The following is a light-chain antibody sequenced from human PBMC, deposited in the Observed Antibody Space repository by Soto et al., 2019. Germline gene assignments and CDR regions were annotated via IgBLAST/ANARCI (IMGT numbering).Light chain of an antibody. CDR2: EAS. Sequence: EIVLTQSPGTLSLSPVERATPSCRASQSVSSSSLAWYQQNPGQAPRLLIYEASSRATGIPDRFSGSGSGTDFTLSISRLEPEDFAVYYCQQYRTFGQGTKVDIK. CDR1: QSVSSSS. J-gene: IGKJ1*01. CDR3: QQYRT. V-gene: IGKV3-20*01.